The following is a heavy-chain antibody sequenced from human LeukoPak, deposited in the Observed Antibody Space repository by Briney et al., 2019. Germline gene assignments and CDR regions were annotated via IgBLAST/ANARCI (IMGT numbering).Heavy chain of an antibody. J-gene: IGHJ4*02. CDR2: INSDGSST. D-gene: IGHD3-10*01. CDR3: ANTYGSWGNFDT. Sequence: GGSLRFSCAASGFTFSSYWMHWVRQAPGKGLVWVSRINSDGSSTSYADSVKGRFTISRDNAKNTLYLQMNSLRAEYTAVYYCANTYGSWGNFDTWGQGTLVTVSS. V-gene: IGHV3-74*01. CDR1: GFTFSSYW.